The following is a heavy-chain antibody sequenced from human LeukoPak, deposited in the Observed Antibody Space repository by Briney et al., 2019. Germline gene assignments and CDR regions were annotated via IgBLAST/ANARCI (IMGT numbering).Heavy chain of an antibody. CDR2: IITIFGTA. J-gene: IGHJ4*02. D-gene: IGHD2-2*01. V-gene: IGHV1-69*13. CDR3: AREYCSSTSCYPYYFDY. Sequence: ASVKVSCKASGGTFSSYAISWVRQAPGQGLEWVGGIITIFGTANYAQKFQGRVTITADESTSTAYMELSSLRSEDTAVYYCAREYCSSTSCYPYYFDYWGQGTLVTVSS. CDR1: GGTFSSYA.